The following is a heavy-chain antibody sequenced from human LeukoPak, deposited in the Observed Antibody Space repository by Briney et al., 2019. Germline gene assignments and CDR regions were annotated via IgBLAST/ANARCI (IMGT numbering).Heavy chain of an antibody. CDR2: IIPMVNTP. V-gene: IGHV1-69*01. Sequence: GASVKVSCKASGGTFRSYAINWVRLAPEKGLEWMGGIIPMVNTPKYAQKFQGRVTITADESTSTGCMEVSSLRSEDTAVYYCAIFQGTYGDNDNDYWGQGTLVTVSS. CDR3: AIFQGTYGDNDNDY. D-gene: IGHD4-17*01. CDR1: GGTFRSYA. J-gene: IGHJ4*02.